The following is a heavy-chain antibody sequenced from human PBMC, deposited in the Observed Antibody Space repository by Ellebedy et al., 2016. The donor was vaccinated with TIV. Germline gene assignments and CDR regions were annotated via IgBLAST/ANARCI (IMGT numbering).Heavy chain of an antibody. D-gene: IGHD4-23*01. CDR1: EFAFSNYA. CDR3: ARDAADSGGKLDY. CDR2: ISGSGDIT. Sequence: GESLKISCAASEFAFSNYAMSWVRQAPGKGLEWVSPISGSGDITYYADSVKGRFTISRDNSKNTLYLQMNNLRAEDTAVYYCARDAADSGGKLDYWGQGALVTVSS. J-gene: IGHJ4*02. V-gene: IGHV3-23*01.